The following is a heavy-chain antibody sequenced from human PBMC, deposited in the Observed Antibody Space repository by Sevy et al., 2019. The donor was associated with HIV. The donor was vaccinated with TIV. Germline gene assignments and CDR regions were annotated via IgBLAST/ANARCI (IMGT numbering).Heavy chain of an antibody. CDR1: GFTFGDYA. V-gene: IGHV3-49*03. CDR2: IRSKAYGGTT. CDR3: TRALPRSVVTLGYFDY. Sequence: GGSLRLSCTASGFTFGDYAMSWFRQAPGKGLEWVGFIRSKAYGGTTEYAASVKGRFTISRDDSKSIAYLQMNSLKTEDTAVYYCTRALPRSVVTLGYFDYWGQGTLVTVSS. D-gene: IGHD2-15*01. J-gene: IGHJ4*02.